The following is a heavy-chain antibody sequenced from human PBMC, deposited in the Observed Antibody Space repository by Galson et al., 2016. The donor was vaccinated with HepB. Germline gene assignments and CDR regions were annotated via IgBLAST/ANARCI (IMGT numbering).Heavy chain of an antibody. CDR1: GFTFSSHW. V-gene: IGHV3-7*03. D-gene: IGHD1-26*01. CDR3: ARDQGYSGSYLRYFDL. CDR2: IKQDGSEK. Sequence: SLRLSCAASGFTFSSHWMPWVRQAPGKGVDWVANIKQDGSEKYYVDSVKGRFTISRDNAEDSLYLQMNSLRAEDTAVYYCARDQGYSGSYLRYFDLWGRGTLVTVSS. J-gene: IGHJ2*01.